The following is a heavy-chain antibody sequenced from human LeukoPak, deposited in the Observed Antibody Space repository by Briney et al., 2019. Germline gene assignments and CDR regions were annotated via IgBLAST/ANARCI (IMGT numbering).Heavy chain of an antibody. CDR3: AKAVAGYWYFDL. J-gene: IGHJ2*01. CDR1: GITFSSYA. V-gene: IGHV3-23*01. D-gene: IGHD6-19*01. CDR2: ISGGGSST. Sequence: GGSLRLSCAASGITFSSYAMTWVRQAPGKGLEWVSAISGGGSSTYYADSVKGRFTISRDNSKNTLYLQMNSLRAEDTAVYYCAKAVAGYWYFDLWGRGTLVTVSS.